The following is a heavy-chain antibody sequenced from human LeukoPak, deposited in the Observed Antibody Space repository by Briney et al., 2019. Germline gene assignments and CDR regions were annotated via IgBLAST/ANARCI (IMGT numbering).Heavy chain of an antibody. D-gene: IGHD3-22*01. CDR1: GFIFSNYS. J-gene: IGHJ4*02. CDR3: ARKSGYSSN. V-gene: IGHV3-21*01. CDR2: ISSSGSYI. Sequence: GGSLRLSCAASGFIFSNYSMSWVRQAPGKGLEWVSSISSSGSYIYYADSVKGRSTISRDNAKNSLYLQMNSLRAEDTAVYYCARKSGYSSNWGQGTLVTVSS.